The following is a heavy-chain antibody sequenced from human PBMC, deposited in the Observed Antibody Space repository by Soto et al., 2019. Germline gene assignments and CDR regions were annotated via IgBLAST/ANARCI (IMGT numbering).Heavy chain of an antibody. CDR2: INHSGST. D-gene: IGHD3-10*01. CDR1: GGSFSGYY. Sequence: QVQLQQWGAGLLKPSETLSLTCAVYGGSFSGYYWSWIRQPPGKGLEWIGEINHSGSTNYNPSLKSRVTIAVDTSKNQFSLKLSSVTAADTAVYYCARGLLWFGELFDYWGQGTLVTVSS. V-gene: IGHV4-34*01. CDR3: ARGLLWFGELFDY. J-gene: IGHJ4*02.